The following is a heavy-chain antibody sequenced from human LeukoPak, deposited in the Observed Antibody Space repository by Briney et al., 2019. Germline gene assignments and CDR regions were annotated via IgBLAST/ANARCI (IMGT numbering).Heavy chain of an antibody. V-gene: IGHV1-8*01. D-gene: IGHD6-19*01. J-gene: IGHJ4*02. CDR3: ARALAVDGGSDY. Sequence: ASVKVSCKASGYTFTSYDINWVRQATGQGLEWMGWMNPNSGNTGYAQKFQGRVTMTRNTSISTAYMELSSPRSEDTAVYYCARALAVDGGSDYWGQGTLVTVSS. CDR1: GYTFTSYD. CDR2: MNPNSGNT.